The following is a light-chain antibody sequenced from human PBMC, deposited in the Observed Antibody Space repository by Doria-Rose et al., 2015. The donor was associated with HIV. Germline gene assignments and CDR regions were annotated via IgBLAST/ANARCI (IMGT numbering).Light chain of an antibody. J-gene: IGKJ3*01. Sequence: DIQMTQSPESLGMSLGERATLNCKSNQSPLYTSNIYLAWYQQKPGQPPKLLIYWASTRQSGVPARFSGSGSGTDFTLTISSLEAEDVAVYYCQQYYDTPSFGPGTTVDIK. CDR3: QQYYDTPS. CDR1: QSPLYTSNIY. V-gene: IGKV4-1*01. CDR2: WAS.